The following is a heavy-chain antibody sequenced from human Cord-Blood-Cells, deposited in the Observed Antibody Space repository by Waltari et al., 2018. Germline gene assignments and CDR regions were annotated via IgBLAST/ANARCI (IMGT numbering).Heavy chain of an antibody. CDR2: MNPNSGNT. D-gene: IGHD2-8*01. CDR1: GYPLTGYD. CDR3: ARVDSYGYCTNGVCYDY. Sequence: QVQLVQSGAEVKKPGASVKVSCKASGYPLTGYDLNWVRQATGQGLEWMGFMNPNSGNTGYAQKFQGRVTMTRNTSISTAYRELSSLRSEDAAVYYCARVDSYGYCTNGVCYDYWGQGTLVTVSS. V-gene: IGHV1-8*01. J-gene: IGHJ4*02.